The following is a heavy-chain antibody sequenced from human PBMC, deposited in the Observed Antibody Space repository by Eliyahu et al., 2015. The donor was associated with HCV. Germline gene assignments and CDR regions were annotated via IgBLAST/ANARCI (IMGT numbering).Heavy chain of an antibody. CDR1: XFTFSSYD. CDR3: ARDEGHPQSDYGGTMDY. CDR2: IXYDGSNK. V-gene: IGHV3-30*04. D-gene: IGHD4-23*01. J-gene: IGHJ4*02. Sequence: QVQLVESGGGVVQPGRSLXLSCAASXFTFSSYDMHWVRQAPGKGVEWVAVIXYDGSNKYYADSVKGRFTISRDNSKNTLYLQMNSLRAEDTAVYYCARDEGHPQSDYGGTMDYWGQGTLVTVSS.